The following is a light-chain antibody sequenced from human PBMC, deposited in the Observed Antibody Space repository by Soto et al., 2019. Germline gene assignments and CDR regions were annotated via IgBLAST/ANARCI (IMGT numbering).Light chain of an antibody. J-gene: IGKJ4*01. CDR2: RVS. V-gene: IGKV2-30*01. Sequence: DVVLTQSPLSLPVSLGQPASLSCMSSQSVVYTDGDTHLTWFQQRPGQPPRRLIYRVSKRDSGVPDRFSGSGSGTDFTLTISSLQPEDSASYYCLQDHEYLTFGGGTKVDI. CDR3: LQDHEYLT. CDR1: QSVVYTDGDTH.